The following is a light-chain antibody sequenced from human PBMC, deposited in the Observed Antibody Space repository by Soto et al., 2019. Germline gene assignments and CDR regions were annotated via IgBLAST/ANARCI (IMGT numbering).Light chain of an antibody. J-gene: IGLJ1*01. CDR3: AAWDDSLSGLV. V-gene: IGLV1-47*01. CDR2: RNN. CDR1: SSNIGSNY. Sequence: QSVLTQPPSASGTPGQRVTISCSGSSSNIGSNYVYWYHQLPGTAPELLIYRNNQRPSGVPDRFSGSKSGTSASLAISGLQSEDEGDYYCAAWDDSLSGLVFGPGTKLTVL.